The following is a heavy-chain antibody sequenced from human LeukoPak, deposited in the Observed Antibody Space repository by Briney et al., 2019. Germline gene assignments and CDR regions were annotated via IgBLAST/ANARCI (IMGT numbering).Heavy chain of an antibody. V-gene: IGHV4-30-2*01. CDR2: IYHTGGT. D-gene: IGHD4-23*01. CDR3: ARYGGNSVGGLQY. Sequence: PSQTLSLTCVVSGASISSGGYSWSWIRQPPGKGLEWIGCIYHTGGTQYNPSLKSRVTISVDTSRNQFSLRLSSVTAADTAVYYCARYGGNSVGGLQYWGQGILVTVSS. J-gene: IGHJ4*02. CDR1: GASISSGGYS.